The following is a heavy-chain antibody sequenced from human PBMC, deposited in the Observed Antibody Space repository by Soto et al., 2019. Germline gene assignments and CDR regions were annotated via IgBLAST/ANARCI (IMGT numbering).Heavy chain of an antibody. CDR1: GFTFSTSA. Sequence: EVQLVESGGGLVQPGGSLRLSCATSGFTFSTSAMDWVRQIPGKGLEWLSYISSRGDSIYYAVSVKGRFTVSRDNAKNSLFLEMNSLRDEDTAFYYCVTNGPTRVTAGFDYWGQGTLVPVSS. J-gene: IGHJ4*02. D-gene: IGHD4-17*01. V-gene: IGHV3-48*03. CDR2: ISSRGDSI. CDR3: VTNGPTRVTAGFDY.